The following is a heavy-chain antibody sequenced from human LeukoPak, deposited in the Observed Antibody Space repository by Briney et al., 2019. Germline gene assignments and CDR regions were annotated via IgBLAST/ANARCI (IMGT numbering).Heavy chain of an antibody. D-gene: IGHD1/OR15-1a*01. Sequence: GGSLRLSCAASGFTFSSYSMNWVRQAPGKGLEWVSSSSSSSYIYYADSVKGRFTISRDNAKNSLYLQMNSLRAEDTAVYYCARNSPPDYWGQGTLVTVSS. V-gene: IGHV3-21*01. J-gene: IGHJ4*02. CDR2: SSSSSYI. CDR1: GFTFSSYS. CDR3: ARNSPPDY.